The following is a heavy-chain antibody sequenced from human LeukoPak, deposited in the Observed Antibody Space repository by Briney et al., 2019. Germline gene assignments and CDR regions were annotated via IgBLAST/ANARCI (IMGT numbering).Heavy chain of an antibody. Sequence: SETLSLTCTVSGGSISSYYWSWIRQPAGKGLEWIGRIYTSGSTNYNPSLKSRVTMSVDTSKNQFSLKLSSVTAADTAVYYCASRGWFGELNPDNWFDPWGQGTLVTVSS. CDR1: GGSISSYY. CDR3: ASRGWFGELNPDNWFDP. CDR2: IYTSGST. V-gene: IGHV4-4*07. D-gene: IGHD3-10*01. J-gene: IGHJ5*02.